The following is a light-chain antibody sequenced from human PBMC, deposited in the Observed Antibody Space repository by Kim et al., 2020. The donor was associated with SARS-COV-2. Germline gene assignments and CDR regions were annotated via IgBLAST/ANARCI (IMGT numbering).Light chain of an antibody. J-gene: IGKJ1*01. CDR3: KQYETYWT. V-gene: IGKV1-5*03. CDR2: QAA. Sequence: PLHQSPSTLSAFVGDRVTMTCRASQSVDGWLAWYQQKPGKAPRLLIYQAAKLARGVPSRFSGSGSGTAFTLPVSNLQSDDSAVYYCKQYETYWTFGPGTKVDIK. CDR1: QSVDGW.